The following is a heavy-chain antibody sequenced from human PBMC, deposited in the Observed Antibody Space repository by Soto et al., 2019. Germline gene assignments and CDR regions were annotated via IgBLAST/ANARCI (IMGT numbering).Heavy chain of an antibody. J-gene: IGHJ2*01. D-gene: IGHD2-15*01. CDR2: ISDDGSNK. Sequence: PGGSLRLSCAASGFTFSSYAMHWVRQAPGKGLEWVAVISDDGSNKYYADSVKGRFTISRDNSKNTLYLQMNSLRAEDTAVYYCAKVLSCPAPRTGYFDLWGRGTLVTVSS. V-gene: IGHV3-30-3*01. CDR3: AKVLSCPAPRTGYFDL. CDR1: GFTFSSYA.